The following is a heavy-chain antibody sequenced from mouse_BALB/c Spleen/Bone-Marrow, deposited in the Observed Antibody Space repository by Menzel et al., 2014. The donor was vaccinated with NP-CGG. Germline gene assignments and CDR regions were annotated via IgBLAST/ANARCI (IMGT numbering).Heavy chain of an antibody. J-gene: IGHJ4*01. CDR2: IAPGSGNI. V-gene: IGHV1S41*01. Sequence: DLVKPGASVKLSCKASGYTFTSYWINWVKQRPGQGLEWIGRIAPGSGNIYYNEMFKVKATLTVDASSSTAYIQLSSLSSKGSAVYFCARSYYVSSPYAMDYWGQGTSVTVSS. CDR3: ARSYYVSSPYAMDY. D-gene: IGHD1-1*01. CDR1: GYTFTSYW.